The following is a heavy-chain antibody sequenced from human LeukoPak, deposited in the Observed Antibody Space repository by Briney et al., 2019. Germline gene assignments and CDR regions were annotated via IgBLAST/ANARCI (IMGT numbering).Heavy chain of an antibody. J-gene: IGHJ6*02. CDR2: ISSSSTYI. Sequence: GGSLRLSCAASGFTFSRYSINWVRQALEKGLEWVSSISSSSTYIYYADSVKGRFTISRDNSKNSVSLQMNSLRAEDTAVYYCARGAKSRAAVAVDYYYYGMDVWGQGTTVTVSS. D-gene: IGHD6-19*01. V-gene: IGHV3-21*01. CDR3: ARGAKSRAAVAVDYYYYGMDV. CDR1: GFTFSRYS.